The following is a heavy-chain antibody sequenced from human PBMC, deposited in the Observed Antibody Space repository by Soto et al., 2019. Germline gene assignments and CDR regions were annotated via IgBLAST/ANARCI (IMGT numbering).Heavy chain of an antibody. D-gene: IGHD6-6*01. CDR2: IYSNGDT. Sequence: QVQLQESGPGLVKPSQTLSLTCSVSSDSMNSGGYYWSWIRQHPGKGLEWIRYIYSNGDTYYNPSLKSRVTISIATSKNQFSLNLTSVTAADTAVYYCARRGGSSSGYYYYAMDVWGQGTTVTVSS. J-gene: IGHJ6*02. V-gene: IGHV4-31*03. CDR1: SDSMNSGGYY. CDR3: ARRGGSSSGYYYYAMDV.